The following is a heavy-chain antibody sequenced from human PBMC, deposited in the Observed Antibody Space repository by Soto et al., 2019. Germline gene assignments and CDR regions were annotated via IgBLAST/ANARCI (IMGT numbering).Heavy chain of an antibody. V-gene: IGHV3-33*01. CDR1: GFPFSSYG. D-gene: IGHD3-9*01. Sequence: GGSLRLSCAASGFPFSSYGMHWVRQAPGKGLEWVAVIWYDGSNKYYADSVKGRFTISRDNSKNTLYLQMNSLRAEDTAVYYCAREIGYDILTGYENWFDPWGQGTLVTVSS. J-gene: IGHJ5*02. CDR2: IWYDGSNK. CDR3: AREIGYDILTGYENWFDP.